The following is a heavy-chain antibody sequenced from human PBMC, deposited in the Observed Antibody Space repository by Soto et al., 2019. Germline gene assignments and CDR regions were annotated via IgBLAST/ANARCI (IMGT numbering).Heavy chain of an antibody. V-gene: IGHV3-48*01. CDR3: AGDQGSSHYYMGV. CDR1: GFTFSSYS. CDR2: ISSSSSTI. D-gene: IGHD6-13*01. Sequence: EVQLVESGGGLVQPGGSLRLSCAASGFTFSSYSMNWVRQAPGKGLEWVSYISSSSSTIYYADSVKGRFAISRDNAKNSLSRQINSLRAEDPAVYYWAGDQGSSHYYMGVWGQGTTVT. J-gene: IGHJ6*02.